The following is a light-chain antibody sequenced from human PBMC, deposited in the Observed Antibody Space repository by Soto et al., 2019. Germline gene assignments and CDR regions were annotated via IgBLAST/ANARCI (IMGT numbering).Light chain of an antibody. CDR2: GAS. J-gene: IGKJ1*01. Sequence: EIVLTQSPGTLSLSPGERAALSCRASQSVSSSYLAWYQQKPGQAPRLLIYGASSRSTGIPDRFSGSGSGTDFTLTICRLEPDDFAVYYCQQYGSSPTFGQGTKVDIK. CDR1: QSVSSSY. V-gene: IGKV3-20*01. CDR3: QQYGSSPT.